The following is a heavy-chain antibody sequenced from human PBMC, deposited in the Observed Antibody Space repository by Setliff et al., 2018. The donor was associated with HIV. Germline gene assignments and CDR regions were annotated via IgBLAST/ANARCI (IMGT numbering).Heavy chain of an antibody. Sequence: LRLSCAASGFTISTYGMHWVRQAPGKGLEWVAFIRYDGSNKHYADSVKGRFTISRDNSKNTLYLQMNSLRAEDTAVYYCAKDALGGTGYYFDYWGQGSLVTVSS. D-gene: IGHD7-27*01. CDR1: GFTISTYG. V-gene: IGHV3-30*02. CDR3: AKDALGGTGYYFDY. CDR2: IRYDGSNK. J-gene: IGHJ4*02.